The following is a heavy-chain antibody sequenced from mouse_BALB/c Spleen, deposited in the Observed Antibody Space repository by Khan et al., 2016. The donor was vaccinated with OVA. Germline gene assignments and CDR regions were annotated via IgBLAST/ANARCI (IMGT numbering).Heavy chain of an antibody. CDR1: GYTFTSYW. V-gene: IGHV1-7*01. J-gene: IGHJ1*01. D-gene: IGHD1-1*01. CDR2: INPSTGYT. Sequence: QVQLQQSGAELAKPGASVKMSCKASGYTFTSYWMHWVKQRPGQGLEWIGYINPSTGYTEYNQKFKDKATLTADKSSSTAYMQLSSLTSEDSAVYYCARFIPGSSYRYFDVWGAGTTVTVSS. CDR3: ARFIPGSSYRYFDV.